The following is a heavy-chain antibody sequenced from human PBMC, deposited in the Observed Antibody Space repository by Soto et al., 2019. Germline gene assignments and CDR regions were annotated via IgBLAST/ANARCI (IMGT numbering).Heavy chain of an antibody. D-gene: IGHD3-10*01. CDR1: GFTFSSYS. J-gene: IGHJ4*02. V-gene: IGHV3-23*01. CDR3: AQKVNSASGSQFFAY. Sequence: EVQLLESGGGLVQPGGSLRLSCAASGFTFSSYSMSWVRQAPGKGLAWVSGFRSGGDDGTTYYADSVRGRFTISRDNSKINLLLQMDSMRAEDTAKSYCAQKVNSASGSQFFAYWGQGTLVTVS. CDR2: FRSGGDDGTT.